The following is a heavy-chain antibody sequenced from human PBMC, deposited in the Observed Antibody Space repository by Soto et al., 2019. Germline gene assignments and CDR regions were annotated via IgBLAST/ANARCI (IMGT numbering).Heavy chain of an antibody. Sequence: ASVKVSCKASGGTFSSYTISWVRQAPGQGLEWMGRIIPILGIANYAQKFQGRVTITADKSTSTAYMELSSLRSEDTAVYYCASRPCSGGSCYSAYRIWGQGTMVTVSS. CDR3: ASRPCSGGSCYSAYRI. J-gene: IGHJ3*02. D-gene: IGHD2-15*01. CDR1: GGTFSSYT. V-gene: IGHV1-69*02. CDR2: IIPILGIA.